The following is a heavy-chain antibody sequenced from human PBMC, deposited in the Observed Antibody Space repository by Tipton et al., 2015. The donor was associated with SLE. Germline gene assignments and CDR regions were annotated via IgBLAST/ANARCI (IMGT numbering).Heavy chain of an antibody. V-gene: IGHV3-7*01. D-gene: IGHD3-16*01. CDR2: IKYDGSVE. CDR1: GFTFGDYA. CDR3: AKERFGAFEI. J-gene: IGHJ3*02. Sequence: SLRLSCTASGFTFGDYAMSWVRQAPGKGLEWVANIKYDGSVEYYVDSVKGRFTISRDNGKNSLYLQMNSLRAEDTAVYYCAKERFGAFEIWGQGTMVTVSS.